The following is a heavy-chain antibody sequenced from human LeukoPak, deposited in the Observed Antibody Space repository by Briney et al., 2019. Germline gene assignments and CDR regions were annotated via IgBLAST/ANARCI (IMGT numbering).Heavy chain of an antibody. D-gene: IGHD3-9*01. CDR3: ARVRYFDWLYNYFDY. Sequence: GGSLRLSCAASGFTFSSYSMNWVRQAPGKELEWVSSISSSSSYIYYADSVKGRFTISRDNAKNSLYLRMNSLRAEDTAVYYCARVRYFDWLYNYFDYWGQGTQVTVSS. CDR1: GFTFSSYS. CDR2: ISSSSSYI. J-gene: IGHJ4*02. V-gene: IGHV3-21*01.